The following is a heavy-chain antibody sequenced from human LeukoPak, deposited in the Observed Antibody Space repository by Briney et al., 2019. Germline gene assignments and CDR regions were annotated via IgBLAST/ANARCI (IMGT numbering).Heavy chain of an antibody. CDR2: ISNSGGST. Sequence: GGSLRLSCAASGFTFFNYAMSWVRQAPGKGLEWVSGISNSGGSTNYADSVKGRFTISRDNSRNTLYLQMNTLMAEGTAVYYCAKATIGTLITPGRLDYWGQGTLVTVSS. CDR1: GFTFFNYA. J-gene: IGHJ4*02. V-gene: IGHV3-23*01. CDR3: AKATIGTLITPGRLDY. D-gene: IGHD4-23*01.